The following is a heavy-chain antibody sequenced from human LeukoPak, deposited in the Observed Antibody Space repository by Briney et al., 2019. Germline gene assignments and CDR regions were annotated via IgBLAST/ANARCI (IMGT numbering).Heavy chain of an antibody. CDR1: GFTFSSYG. CDR3: ARSFGDSSSWFYYYYGMDV. CDR2: IWYDGSNK. V-gene: IGHV3-33*01. Sequence: PGRSLRLSCAASGFTFSSYGMHWVRQAPGKGLEWVAVIWYDGSNKYYADSVKGRFTISRDNSKNTLYLQMNSLRAEDTAVYYCARSFGDSSSWFYYYYGMDVWGQGTTVTVSS. D-gene: IGHD6-13*01. J-gene: IGHJ6*02.